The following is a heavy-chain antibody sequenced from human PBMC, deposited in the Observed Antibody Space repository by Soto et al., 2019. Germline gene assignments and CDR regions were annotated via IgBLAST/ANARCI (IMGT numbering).Heavy chain of an antibody. V-gene: IGHV4-61*03. CDR2: ISYTGRT. CDR3: AREWGLLPYYVMNV. J-gene: IGHJ6*02. CDR1: GDSVTSGSYY. D-gene: IGHD7-27*01. Sequence: QVQLQESAPGLVKPSETLSLTCIVSGDSVTSGSYYWTWLRQPPGKGLEWIGYISYTGRTKYNPYLQSRVIISVDTSKNDFSLNLSSVTAADTAVYFCAREWGLLPYYVMNVWGHGTAVTVSS.